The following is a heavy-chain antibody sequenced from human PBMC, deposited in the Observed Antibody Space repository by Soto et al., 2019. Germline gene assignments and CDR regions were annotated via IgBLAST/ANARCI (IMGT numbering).Heavy chain of an antibody. CDR3: ARDRDSRYYFDY. J-gene: IGHJ4*02. V-gene: IGHV4-59*01. CDR2: IYYSGST. CDR1: GGSISSYY. D-gene: IGHD3-10*01. Sequence: SETLSLTCTVSGGSISSYYWSWIRQPPGKGLEWIGYIYYSGSTNYNPSLKSRVTISVDTSKNQFSLKLGSVTAADTAVYYCARDRDSRYYFDYWGQGTLVTVSS.